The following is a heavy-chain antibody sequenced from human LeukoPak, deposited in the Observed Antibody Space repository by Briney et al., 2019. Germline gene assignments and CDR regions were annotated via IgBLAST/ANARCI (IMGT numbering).Heavy chain of an antibody. V-gene: IGHV3-21*01. CDR2: ISSSSSYI. CDR1: GFTFSSYN. D-gene: IGHD2-2*02. J-gene: IGHJ6*03. Sequence: GGSLRLSCAASGFTFSSYNMNWVRQAPGKGLEWVSSISSSSSYIYYADSVKGRFTISRDNAKNSLYLQMNSLRAEDTAVYYCARVPGGYTYYMDVWGKGTTVTVSS. CDR3: ARVPGGYTYYMDV.